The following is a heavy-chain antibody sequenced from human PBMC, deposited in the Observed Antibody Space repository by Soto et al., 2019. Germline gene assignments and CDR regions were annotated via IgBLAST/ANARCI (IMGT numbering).Heavy chain of an antibody. CDR2: IYYSGST. V-gene: IGHV4-31*03. CDR3: ARGDYDSSGYYTYAFDI. Sequence: SETLSLTCTVSGGSISSGGYYWSWIRQHPGKGLEWIGYIYYSGSTYYNPSLKSRVTISVDTSKNQFSLKLSSVTAADTAVYYCARGDYDSSGYYTYAFDIWGHGTTAPV. CDR1: GGSISSGGYY. D-gene: IGHD3-22*01. J-gene: IGHJ3*02.